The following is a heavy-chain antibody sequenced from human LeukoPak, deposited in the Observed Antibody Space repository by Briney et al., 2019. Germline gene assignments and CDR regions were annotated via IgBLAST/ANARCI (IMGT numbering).Heavy chain of an antibody. CDR2: ISYDGSNK. CDR1: GFTFSSYA. Sequence: PGRSLRLSCAASGFTFSSYAMHWVRQAPGKGLEWVAVISYDGSNKYYADSVKGRFTISRDNSKNTLHLQMNSLRAEDTAVYYCAREGDYYDSSGPNDAFDIWGQGTMVTVSS. J-gene: IGHJ3*02. V-gene: IGHV3-30*04. D-gene: IGHD3-22*01. CDR3: AREGDYYDSSGPNDAFDI.